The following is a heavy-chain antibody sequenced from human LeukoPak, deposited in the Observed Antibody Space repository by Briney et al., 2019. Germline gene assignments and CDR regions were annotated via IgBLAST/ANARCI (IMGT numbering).Heavy chain of an antibody. D-gene: IGHD3-22*01. Sequence: GASVKVSCKASGYTFTSYGISWVRQAPGQGLEWMGWISAYNGNTNYAQKLQGRVTMTTDTSTSTAYMELRSLRSDDTAVYYCARDLSMRVNYYDSSGSPGVWDYWGQGTLVTVSS. J-gene: IGHJ4*02. V-gene: IGHV1-18*01. CDR2: ISAYNGNT. CDR3: ARDLSMRVNYYDSSGSPGVWDY. CDR1: GYTFTSYG.